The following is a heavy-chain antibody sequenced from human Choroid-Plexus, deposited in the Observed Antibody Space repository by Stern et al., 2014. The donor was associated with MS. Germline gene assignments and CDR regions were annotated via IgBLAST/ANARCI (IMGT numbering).Heavy chain of an antibody. CDR2: VSYDGSNK. CDR1: GFTLGSCA. Sequence: VQLVESGGGVVQPGRPLRLSCVASGFTLGSCAMHWVRQAPGKVLEWVAGVSYDGSNKYYADSVKVRFTISRDNSQNTLYMQMSSLRPEDTAVYYCAKDRQYLTYFFDHWGQGSLVTVSS. D-gene: IGHD2/OR15-2a*01. J-gene: IGHJ5*02. CDR3: AKDRQYLTYFFDH. V-gene: IGHV3-30*18.